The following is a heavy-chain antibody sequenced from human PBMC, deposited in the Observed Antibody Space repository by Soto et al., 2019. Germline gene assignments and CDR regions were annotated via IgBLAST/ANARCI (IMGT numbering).Heavy chain of an antibody. CDR3: AKERLGRGADY. CDR2: ISGGGGNT. Sequence: EVQLLESGGGLVQPGGSLRLSCAASGFTFSNYAMSWVRQTPGKGLEWVSTISGGGGNTYYPDSVKGRFTISRDNSKDTVYLQMNSLRAEDTAIYYSAKERLGRGADYWGQGALVTVTS. J-gene: IGHJ4*02. V-gene: IGHV3-23*01. CDR1: GFTFSNYA.